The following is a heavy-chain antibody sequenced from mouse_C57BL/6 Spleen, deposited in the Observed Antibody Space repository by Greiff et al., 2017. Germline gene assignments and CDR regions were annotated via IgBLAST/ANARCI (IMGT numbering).Heavy chain of an antibody. Sequence: QVQLQQSGPELVKPGASVKISCKASGYAFSSSWMNWVKQRPGKGLEWIGRIYPGDGDTNYNGKFKGKATLTADKSSSTAYMQLSSLTSEESAVYFCANWDGIRRYFDVWGTGTTVTVSS. CDR3: ANWDGIRRYFDV. V-gene: IGHV1-82*01. J-gene: IGHJ1*03. D-gene: IGHD4-1*02. CDR2: IYPGDGDT. CDR1: GYAFSSSW.